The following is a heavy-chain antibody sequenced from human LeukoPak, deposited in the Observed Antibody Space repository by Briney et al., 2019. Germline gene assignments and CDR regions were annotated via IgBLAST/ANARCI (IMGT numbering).Heavy chain of an antibody. CDR1: GFTVSSNY. CDR3: ARHSEYGTSWFDY. CDR2: IYSGGST. J-gene: IGHJ4*02. V-gene: IGHV3-53*01. Sequence: PGGSLRLSCAASGFTVSSNYISWVRQAPGKGLEWVSVIYSGGSTYYADSVEGRFTISRDISKNTLNLQMNSVRVEDTAVYYCARHSEYGTSWFDYWGQGTLVTVSS. D-gene: IGHD6-13*01.